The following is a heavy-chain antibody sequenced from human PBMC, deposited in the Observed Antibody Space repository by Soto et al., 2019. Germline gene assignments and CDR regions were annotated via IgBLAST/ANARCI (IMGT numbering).Heavy chain of an antibody. D-gene: IGHD6-19*01. J-gene: IGHJ4*02. Sequence: RGSQKLCREAYAFTFSSYGMHLARQAPGKGLEWVAVISYDGSNKYYADSVKGRFTISRDNSKNTLYLQTNSLRAEDTAVYYCAKAAIIAVAGNVYFDYWGQGT. V-gene: IGHV3-30*18. CDR1: AFTFSSYG. CDR3: AKAAIIAVAGNVYFDY. CDR2: ISYDGSNK.